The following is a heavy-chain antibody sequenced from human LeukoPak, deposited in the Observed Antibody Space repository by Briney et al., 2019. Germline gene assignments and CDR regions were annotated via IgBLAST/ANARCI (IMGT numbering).Heavy chain of an antibody. V-gene: IGHV3-23*01. J-gene: IGHJ4*02. Sequence: PGGSLRLSCAASGFTFSSYAMSWVRQAPGKGLEWVSAISGSGGSTYYADSVKGRFTISRDNSKNTLYLQMNSLRAEDTAVYYCAKEEGAYYYDSSGYGIDYWGQGTLVTVSS. CDR2: ISGSGGST. CDR3: AKEEGAYYYDSSGYGIDY. CDR1: GFTFSSYA. D-gene: IGHD3-22*01.